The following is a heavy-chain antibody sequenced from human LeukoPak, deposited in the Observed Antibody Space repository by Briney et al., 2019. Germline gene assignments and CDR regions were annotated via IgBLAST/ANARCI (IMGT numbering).Heavy chain of an antibody. CDR1: GFTFSSYW. V-gene: IGHV3-7*01. CDR3: ARDLYYYDSSGYNPLGY. D-gene: IGHD3-22*01. Sequence: GGSLRLSCAASGFTFSSYWMSWVRQAPGKGLEWVASIKQDGSEKYYVDSVRGRFTISRDNAKNSLYLQMNSLRAEDTAVYYCARDLYYYDSSGYNPLGYWGQGTLVTVSS. CDR2: IKQDGSEK. J-gene: IGHJ4*02.